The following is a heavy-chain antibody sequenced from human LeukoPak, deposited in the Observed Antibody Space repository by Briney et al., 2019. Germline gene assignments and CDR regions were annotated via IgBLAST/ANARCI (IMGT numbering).Heavy chain of an antibody. J-gene: IGHJ5*02. D-gene: IGHD2-15*01. CDR3: ATSRPYCSGGSCYGSFWFDP. V-gene: IGHV1-24*01. Sequence: ASVTVSCTVSGYTLTELSMHWVRQAPGKGLEWMGGFDPEDGETIYAQKFQGRVTMTEDTSTDTAYMELSSLRSEDTAVYYCATSRPYCSGGSCYGSFWFDPWGQGTLVTVSS. CDR1: GYTLTELS. CDR2: FDPEDGET.